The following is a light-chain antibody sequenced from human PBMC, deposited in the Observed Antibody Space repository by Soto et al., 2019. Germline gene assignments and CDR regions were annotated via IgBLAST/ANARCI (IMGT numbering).Light chain of an antibody. CDR3: QQYNNWPPYT. CDR1: QMVGSN. Sequence: EIVMTQSPATLSVSQGEKPPLSCRANQMVGSNLPWYQQKPGQAPRLPIYGASTRATGIPARFSGSGSGTEFTLTISSLQSEDFAVYYCQQYNNWPPYTFGQGTKLEIK. J-gene: IGKJ2*01. V-gene: IGKV3-15*01. CDR2: GAS.